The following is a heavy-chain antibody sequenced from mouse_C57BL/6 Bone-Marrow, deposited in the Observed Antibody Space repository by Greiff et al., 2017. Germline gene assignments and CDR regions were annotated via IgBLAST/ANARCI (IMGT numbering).Heavy chain of an antibody. CDR2: IYPGNSDT. D-gene: IGHD1-1*01. Sequence: VQLQQSGTVLARPGASVKMSCKTSGYTFTSYWMHWVKQRPGQGLEWIGAIYPGNSDTSYNQKFKGKAKLTAVTSASTAYMELSSLTNEDSAVYYCVYYGSSSFAYWGQGTLVTVSA. CDR3: VYYGSSSFAY. V-gene: IGHV1-5*01. CDR1: GYTFTSYW. J-gene: IGHJ3*01.